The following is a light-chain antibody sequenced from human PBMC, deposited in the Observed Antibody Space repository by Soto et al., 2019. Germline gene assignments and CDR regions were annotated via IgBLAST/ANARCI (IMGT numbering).Light chain of an antibody. CDR2: DND. CDR1: SSNIGNNY. V-gene: IGLV1-51*01. J-gene: IGLJ2*01. CDR3: GAWDNSMSSGV. Sequence: QSALTQPPSVSAAPGQKGTISCSGSSSNIGNNYISWYQQLPGTAPKLLIYDNDKRPSGIPDRFSGSKSGTSATLGITGLQTGDEADYYCGAWDNSMSSGVFGGGTKLTV.